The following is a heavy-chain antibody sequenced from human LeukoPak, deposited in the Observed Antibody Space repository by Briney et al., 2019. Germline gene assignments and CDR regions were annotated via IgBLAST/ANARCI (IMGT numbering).Heavy chain of an antibody. Sequence: GGSLRLSCAASGFTFSSYAMHWVRQAPGKGPEYVSAISTNGDTTYYANSVKGRFTISRDNSKNTLYLQMGSLRGEDMAVYYCARADSGPSFPPDFWGQGTLVTVSS. V-gene: IGHV3-64*01. J-gene: IGHJ4*02. CDR1: GFTFSSYA. CDR3: ARADSGPSFPPDF. CDR2: ISTNGDTT. D-gene: IGHD5-12*01.